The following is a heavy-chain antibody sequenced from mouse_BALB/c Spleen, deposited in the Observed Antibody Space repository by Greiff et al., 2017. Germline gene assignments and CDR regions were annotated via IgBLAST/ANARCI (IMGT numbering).Heavy chain of an antibody. D-gene: IGHD2-14*01. J-gene: IGHJ2*01. CDR3: ARKGYDVRDYFDD. CDR1: GFTFSSFG. Sequence: EVQVVESGGGLVQPGGSRKLSCAASGFTFSSFGMHWVRQAPEKGLEWVAYISSGSSTIYYADTVKGRFTISRDNPKNTLFLQMTSLRSEDTAMYYCARKGYDVRDYFDDWGQGTTLTVSS. V-gene: IGHV5-17*02. CDR2: ISSGSSTI.